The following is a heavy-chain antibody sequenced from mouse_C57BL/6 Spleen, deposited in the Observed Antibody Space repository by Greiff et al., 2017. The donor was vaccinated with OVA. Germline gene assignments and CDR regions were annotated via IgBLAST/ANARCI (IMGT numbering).Heavy chain of an antibody. Sequence: VQLQQSGPELVKPGASVKISCKASGYAFSSSWMNWVKQRPGKGLEWIGRIYPGDGDTNYNGKFKGKATLTADKSSSTAYMQLSSLTSEDSAVYCCARPYSNYERVYAMDYWGQGTSVTVSS. J-gene: IGHJ4*01. D-gene: IGHD2-5*01. V-gene: IGHV1-82*01. CDR2: IYPGDGDT. CDR1: GYAFSSSW. CDR3: ARPYSNYERVYAMDY.